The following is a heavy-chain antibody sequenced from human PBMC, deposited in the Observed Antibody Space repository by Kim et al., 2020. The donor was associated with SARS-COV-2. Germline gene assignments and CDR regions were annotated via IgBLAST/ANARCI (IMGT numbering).Heavy chain of an antibody. J-gene: IGHJ4*02. V-gene: IGHV1-3*01. D-gene: IGHD5-18*01. Sequence: ASVKVSCKASGYTFTSYAIHWVRQAPGQGLEWMGYINVGNGNTKYSQRFEGRFTITRDTGANTAYMELSSLRPEDTAVYYCARADRLDTSMVGVPGYCDYWGQGTLVTVSS. CDR3: ARADRLDTSMVGVPGYCDY. CDR1: GYTFTSYA. CDR2: INVGNGNT.